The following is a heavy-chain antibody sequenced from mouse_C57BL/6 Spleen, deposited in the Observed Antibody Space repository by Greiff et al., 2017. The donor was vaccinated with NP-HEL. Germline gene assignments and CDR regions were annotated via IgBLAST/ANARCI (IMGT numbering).Heavy chain of an antibody. CDR3: TRDRPSEWYFEV. J-gene: IGHJ1*03. CDR2: ISSGGDYI. CDR1: GFTFSSYA. V-gene: IGHV5-9-1*02. Sequence: EVQLVESGEGLVKPGGSLKLSCAASGFTFSSYAMSWVRQTPEKRLEWVAYISSGGDYIYYADTVKGRFTISRDNARNTLYLQMSSLKSEDTAMYYCTRDRPSEWYFEVWGTGTTVTVSS.